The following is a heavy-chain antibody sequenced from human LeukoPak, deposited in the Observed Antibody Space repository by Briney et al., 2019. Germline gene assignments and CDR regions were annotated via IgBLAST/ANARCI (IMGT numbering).Heavy chain of an antibody. V-gene: IGHV4-59*08. CDR1: GGSISGYF. CDR2: IYYIGST. D-gene: IGHD1-1*01. J-gene: IGHJ3*02. Sequence: SETLSLTCTVSGGSISGYFWSWIRQSPGKGLEWIGYIYYIGSTKYNPSLKSRVTISVDTSKNQFSLKVKSVTAADMAVYYCARLNQLERFDAFDIWGQGTMVTVSS. CDR3: ARLNQLERFDAFDI.